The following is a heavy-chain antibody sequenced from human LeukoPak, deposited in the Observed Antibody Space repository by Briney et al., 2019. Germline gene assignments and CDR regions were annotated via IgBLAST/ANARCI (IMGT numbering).Heavy chain of an antibody. J-gene: IGHJ4*02. V-gene: IGHV4-61*02. D-gene: IGHD4-23*01. CDR1: GASISSGSYY. Sequence: PSETLSLTCTVSGASISSGSYYWRSVRQPAGKGLEWIGRIYTSGSTNYNPSLKSRVTISVDTSKNQFSLKLSSVTAADTAVYYCARVRGGYGGNSWLDYWGQGTLVTVSS. CDR2: IYTSGST. CDR3: ARVRGGYGGNSWLDY.